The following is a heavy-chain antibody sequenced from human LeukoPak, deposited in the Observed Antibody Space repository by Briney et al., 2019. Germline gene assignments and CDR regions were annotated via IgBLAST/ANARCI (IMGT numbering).Heavy chain of an antibody. Sequence: SETLSLTCTVSGGXISSSSYYWGWIRQPPGKGLQWIGSIYYSGSTYYNPSLKSRVTISVDTSKNQFSLKLTSVTAADTAVYYCASPYYGSGSYYNFYGMDVWGQGTTVTVSS. CDR3: ASPYYGSGSYYNFYGMDV. J-gene: IGHJ6*02. V-gene: IGHV4-39*01. CDR2: IYYSGST. CDR1: GGXISSSSYY. D-gene: IGHD3-10*01.